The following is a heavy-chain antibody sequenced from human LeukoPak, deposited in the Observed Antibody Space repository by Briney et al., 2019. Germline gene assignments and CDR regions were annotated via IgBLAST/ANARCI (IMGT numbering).Heavy chain of an antibody. Sequence: GGSLRLSCSSSGLTFSDSWMDWVCRAPGKGLEWVDNIKPDGSERHYVDSVKGRFTISRDNARNVLYLQMNSLRAEDTAVYYCSYTLDCWVQGTMVSDSS. CDR1: GLTFSDSW. D-gene: IGHD2-2*02. CDR2: IKPDGSER. CDR3: SYTLDC. J-gene: IGHJ4*02. V-gene: IGHV3-7*02.